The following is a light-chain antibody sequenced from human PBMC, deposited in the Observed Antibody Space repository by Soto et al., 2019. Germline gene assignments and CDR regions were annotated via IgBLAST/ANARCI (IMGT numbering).Light chain of an antibody. V-gene: IGKV1-5*01. CDR3: QQLDSYPRT. CDR2: DAS. Sequence: MSQSPSTRSASVGDTVTIDCRASQTINSWLAWYQQKPGKAPKLLIYDASTLQSGVPSRFSGSGSGTDFTLPISSLQPEDFATYYCQQLDSYPRTFGPGTKVDIK. J-gene: IGKJ3*01. CDR1: QTINSW.